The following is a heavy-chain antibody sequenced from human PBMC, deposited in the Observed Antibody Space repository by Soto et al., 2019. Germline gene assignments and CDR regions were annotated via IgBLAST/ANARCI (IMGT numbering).Heavy chain of an antibody. V-gene: IGHV3-23*01. CDR2: ISGGGGST. J-gene: IGHJ5*02. CDR3: AKREGTSSPGPAPLKWFAP. CDR1: GFTFSSYS. D-gene: IGHD1-1*01. Sequence: PGGSLRLSCAASGFTFSSYSMSWVRRAPGKGLEWVSLISGGGGSTYYADSVKGRFTIFRENSNNTLFLQMNSLRADDTAVYYCAKREGTSSPGPAPLKWFAPWGQGNLVSVSS.